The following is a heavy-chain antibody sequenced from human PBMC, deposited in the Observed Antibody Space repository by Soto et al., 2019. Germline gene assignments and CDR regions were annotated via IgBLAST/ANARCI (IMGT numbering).Heavy chain of an antibody. Sequence: QVQLVQSGAEVKKPGAIVTVTCKASGYTFTSYGIIWVRKAPGQGLEWMGWISAYNGNTTYAQKLQGKVTMTTDTSTSRAYMELRRLRCDDTAVYFCARDLSISPPYDYGIDVW. J-gene: IGHJ6*01. V-gene: IGHV1-18*01. CDR1: GYTFTSYG. CDR3: ARDLSISPPYDYGIDV. CDR2: ISAYNGNT. D-gene: IGHD6-6*01.